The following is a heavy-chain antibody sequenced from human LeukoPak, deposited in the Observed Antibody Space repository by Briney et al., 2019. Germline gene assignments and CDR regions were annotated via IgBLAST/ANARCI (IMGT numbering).Heavy chain of an antibody. Sequence: SQTLSLTCTVSGASVSSASYWTWIRQPPGKGVEWIAHIYNGVSTNYNPSLKSRVTISVDTSKNQFSLRLNSVTAADTAVYYCARGRAFNSGAFDPWGQGSLVTVSS. CDR2: IYNGVST. J-gene: IGHJ5*02. V-gene: IGHV4-61*01. D-gene: IGHD1-26*01. CDR3: ARGRAFNSGAFDP. CDR1: GASVSSASY.